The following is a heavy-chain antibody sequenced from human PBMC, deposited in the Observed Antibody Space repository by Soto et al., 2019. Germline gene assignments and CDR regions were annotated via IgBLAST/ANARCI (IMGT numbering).Heavy chain of an antibody. J-gene: IGHJ4*02. V-gene: IGHV3-23*01. CDR3: AISPRFDCYPLDY. CDR2: ISGSGGST. D-gene: IGHD2-21*01. CDR1: GFTFSSYA. Sequence: EVQLLESGGGLVQPGGSLRLSCAASGFTFSSYAMSWVRQAPGKGLEWVSAISGSGGSTYYADSVKGRFTISRDNSKNTLYLQMNSLRAEDTAVYYCAISPRFDCYPLDYWGQGTLVTVSS.